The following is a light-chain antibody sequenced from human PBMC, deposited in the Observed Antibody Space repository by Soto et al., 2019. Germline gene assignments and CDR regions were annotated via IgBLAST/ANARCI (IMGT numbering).Light chain of an antibody. CDR3: QQYGSRPVT. CDR2: GAS. CDR1: QSVDSRY. Sequence: EIVLTQSPGTLSLSPGETATLSCRASQSVDSRYLAWYQQKPGQTPRLVVYGASSRATVIPYRFSGSGSGTDFTLTISGLEPDDFAVYYCQQYGSRPVTFGGGTKVETK. V-gene: IGKV3-20*01. J-gene: IGKJ4*01.